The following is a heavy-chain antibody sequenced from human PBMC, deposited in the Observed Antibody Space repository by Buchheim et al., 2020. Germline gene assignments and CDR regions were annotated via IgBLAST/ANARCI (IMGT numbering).Heavy chain of an antibody. CDR2: ISYDGSNK. V-gene: IGHV3-30*03. CDR1: GFTFSNYG. D-gene: IGHD2-8*01. Sequence: QVQLVESGGGVVQPGTSLRLSCAASGFTFSNYGMHWVRQAPGKGLEWVAIISYDGSNKYYADSVKGRFTISRDQAKNSVSLQMNSLRVEDTAVYYCARDPPSEWAFWGQGT. J-gene: IGHJ4*02. CDR3: ARDPPSEWAF.